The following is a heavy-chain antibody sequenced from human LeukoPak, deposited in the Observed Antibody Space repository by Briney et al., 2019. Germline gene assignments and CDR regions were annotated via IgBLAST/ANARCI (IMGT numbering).Heavy chain of an antibody. CDR3: ARARRYYDSSGYYPPVLGY. CDR2: ISSSSSTI. V-gene: IGHV3-48*03. D-gene: IGHD3-22*01. J-gene: IGHJ4*02. CDR1: GFTFSSYE. Sequence: GGSLRLSCAASGFTFSSYEMNWVRQAPGKGLEWVSYISSSSSTIYYADSVKGRFTISRDNAKNSLYLQMNSLRAEDTAVYYCARARRYYDSSGYYPPVLGYWGQGTLVTVSS.